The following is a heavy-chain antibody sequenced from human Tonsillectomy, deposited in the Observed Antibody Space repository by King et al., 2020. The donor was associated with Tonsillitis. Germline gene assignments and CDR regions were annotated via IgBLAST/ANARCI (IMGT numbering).Heavy chain of an antibody. V-gene: IGHV4-59*08. CDR1: GGSIRTNH. CDR3: ARTMSTLRDRPNWFDP. CDR2: IFYSGTT. J-gene: IGHJ5*02. D-gene: IGHD5/OR15-5a*01. Sequence: VQLQESGPGLVKPSETLSLSCTVSGGSIRTNHWSWIRQPPGKGLEWIGFIFYSGTTNYNPSLKSRVTISVDTSMNRFSLKLNSVTAADTAIYYCARTMSTLRDRPNWFDPWGQGTLVTVSA.